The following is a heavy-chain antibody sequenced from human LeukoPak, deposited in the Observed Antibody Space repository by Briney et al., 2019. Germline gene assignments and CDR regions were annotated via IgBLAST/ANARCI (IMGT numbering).Heavy chain of an antibody. V-gene: IGHV1-18*01. Sequence: ASVKVSCKASGYTFTSYGISWVRQAPGQGLEWMGWISGYNGHTNYAQKLQGRVTMTTDTSTSTAYMELRRLRSDDTAVYYCARDSRYYYYYYMDVWGKGTTVTVSS. J-gene: IGHJ6*03. CDR2: ISGYNGHT. CDR3: ARDSRYYYYYYMDV. CDR1: GYTFTSYG.